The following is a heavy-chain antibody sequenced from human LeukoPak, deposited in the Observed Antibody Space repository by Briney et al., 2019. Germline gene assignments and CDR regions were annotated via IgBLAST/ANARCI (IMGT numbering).Heavy chain of an antibody. V-gene: IGHV3-43*02. D-gene: IGHD1-26*01. CDR3: STWAFYHSLDV. J-gene: IGHJ6*02. CDR2: IDKDGRKT. Sequence: GGSLRLTCAASGFTLGAFAMHWVRHAPGKGLEWVSLIDKDGRKTYYADSVKGRFTISRDNSKNSLYLQMTSLRTEDTAFYYCSTWAFYHSLDVWGQGATVTVSS. CDR1: GFTLGAFA.